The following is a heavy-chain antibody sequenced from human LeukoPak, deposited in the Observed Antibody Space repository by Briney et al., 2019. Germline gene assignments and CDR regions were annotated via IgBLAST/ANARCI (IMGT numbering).Heavy chain of an antibody. Sequence: PGGSLRLSCAASGFTFDDYAMHWVRPAPGKGLEGVSGIGWKSGSIGYADSVKGRFTISRDNAKTSLCLQMNSLRAEDTALYYCAKQVSSWSDYYYYSGMDVWGQGTTVTVSS. CDR2: IGWKSGSI. J-gene: IGHJ6*02. V-gene: IGHV3-9*01. CDR3: AKQVSSWSDYYYYSGMDV. D-gene: IGHD6-13*01. CDR1: GFTFDDYA.